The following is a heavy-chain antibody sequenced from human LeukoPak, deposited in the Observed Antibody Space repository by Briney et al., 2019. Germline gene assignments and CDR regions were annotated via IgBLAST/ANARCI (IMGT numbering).Heavy chain of an antibody. CDR1: GCTFSSYA. D-gene: IGHD5-18*01. V-gene: IGHV3-64D*06. Sequence: GGSLRLSCSASGCTFSSYAMHWVRQAPGKGLEYVSAISSNGGSTYYADSVKGRFTISRDNSKNTLYLQMSSLRAEDTAVYYCVKEIDTAMVLLFDYWGQGTLVTVSS. CDR3: VKEIDTAMVLLFDY. CDR2: ISSNGGST. J-gene: IGHJ4*02.